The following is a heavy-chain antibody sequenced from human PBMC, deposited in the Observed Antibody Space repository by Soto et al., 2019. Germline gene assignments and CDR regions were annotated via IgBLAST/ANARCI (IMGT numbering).Heavy chain of an antibody. Sequence: EVQLLESGGGLVQPGGSLRLSCAASGFTFSSYAMRWGRQAPGKGLEWVSAVSGNGQGIYYADSVRGRFTLSRDNSKNTVFLHMDSLRAEDTAVYYCAKDRDYPRDYFHYWGQGTLVTVSS. CDR2: VSGNGQGI. D-gene: IGHD3-10*01. V-gene: IGHV3-23*01. J-gene: IGHJ4*02. CDR3: AKDRDYPRDYFHY. CDR1: GFTFSSYA.